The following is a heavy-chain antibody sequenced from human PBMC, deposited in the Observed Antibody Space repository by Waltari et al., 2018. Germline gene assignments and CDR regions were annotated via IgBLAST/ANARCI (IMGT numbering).Heavy chain of an antibody. V-gene: IGHV3-33*01. CDR2: ISYDGSNK. CDR3: ARDLSSGTLCFDY. Sequence: QVQLVVEGGGVVQPGRCCRRACAAAGCSSSSYGMHWGGRAAGKGLEGVAVISYDGSNKYYADSVKGRFTISRDNSKNTLYLQMNSLRAEDTAVYYCARDLSSGTLCFDYWGQGTLVTVSS. J-gene: IGHJ4*02. CDR1: GCSSSSYG. D-gene: IGHD3-10*01.